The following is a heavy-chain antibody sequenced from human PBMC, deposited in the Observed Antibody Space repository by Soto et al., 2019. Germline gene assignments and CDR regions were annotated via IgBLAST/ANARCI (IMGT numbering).Heavy chain of an antibody. CDR2: IRSDGTAT. CDR3: AKGLSWGQCDS. CDR1: GFTFSNYW. D-gene: IGHD3-16*01. Sequence: EMQLVESGGGLVQPGGSLRLSCVASGFTFSNYWMHWVRQDPGMGLVWVSSIRSDGTATQYADSVNGRFTVSRDNTKNTLELQMTSLRAEDTAVYYCAKGLSWGQCDSWGQGTLVTVSS. J-gene: IGHJ4*02. V-gene: IGHV3-74*01.